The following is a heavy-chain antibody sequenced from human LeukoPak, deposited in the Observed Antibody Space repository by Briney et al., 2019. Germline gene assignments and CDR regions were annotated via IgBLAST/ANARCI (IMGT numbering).Heavy chain of an antibody. CDR2: ISTSGTT. CDR1: GVSMSRYF. J-gene: IGHJ3*01. D-gene: IGHD2/OR15-2a*01. V-gene: IGHV4-4*07. CDR3: AGFLLVSVPHDTIDL. Sequence: SETLSLTCTISGVSMSRYFWTWIRQPAGKGLEWIGRISTSGTTNYNPSLKSRVPMSLDTSKNQLSLRLTSVTTADTALYYCAGFLLVSVPHDTIDLWGQGTMVTVSS.